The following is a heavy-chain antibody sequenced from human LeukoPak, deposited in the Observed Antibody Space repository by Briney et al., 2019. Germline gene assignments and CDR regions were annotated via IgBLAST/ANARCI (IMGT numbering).Heavy chain of an antibody. CDR1: GGSFSGYY. V-gene: IGHV4-34*01. D-gene: IGHD1-14*01. J-gene: IGHJ6*02. Sequence: SETLSLTCAVYGGSFSGYYWSWIRQPPGKGLEWIGEINHSGSTNYNPSLKSRVTISVDTSKNQFSLKLSSVTAADTAVYYCARARPLRTHYYYYGMDVWGQGTMVTVSS. CDR2: INHSGST. CDR3: ARARPLRTHYYYYGMDV.